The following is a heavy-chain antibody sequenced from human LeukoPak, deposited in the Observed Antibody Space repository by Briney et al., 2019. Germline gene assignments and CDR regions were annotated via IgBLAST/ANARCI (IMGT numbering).Heavy chain of an antibody. D-gene: IGHD3-22*01. Sequence: ASVTVSCTASGYTFSGYYVHWVRQAPGHGLEWMGWINPNTGGTTYAQKFQGRVTMTRDTSISTAYMELSRLRSDDTAVYYCARDYHDSSGHTYYFDNWGQGTLVTVSS. J-gene: IGHJ4*02. CDR2: INPNTGGT. V-gene: IGHV1-2*02. CDR1: GYTFSGYY. CDR3: ARDYHDSSGHTYYFDN.